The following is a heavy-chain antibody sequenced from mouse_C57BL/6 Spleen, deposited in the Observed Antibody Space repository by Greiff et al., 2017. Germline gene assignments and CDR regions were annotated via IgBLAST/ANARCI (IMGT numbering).Heavy chain of an antibody. J-gene: IGHJ4*01. CDR3: ARNYGTPYYYAMDY. CDR2: IDPANGNT. CDR1: GFNIQNTY. D-gene: IGHD2-1*01. V-gene: IGHV14-3*01. Sequence: EVQLQESVAELVRPGASVKLSCTASGFNIQNTYMHWVKQRPEQGLEWIGRIDPANGNTKYAPKFQGKATITADTSSNTAYLQLSSLTSEDTAIYYCARNYGTPYYYAMDYWGQGTSVTVSS.